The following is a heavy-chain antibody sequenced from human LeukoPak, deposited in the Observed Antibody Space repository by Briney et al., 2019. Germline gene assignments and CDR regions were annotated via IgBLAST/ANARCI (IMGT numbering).Heavy chain of an antibody. Sequence: PGGSLRLSCAASGFTFSSYSMNWVRQAPGKRLEWVSSISSSSSYIYYADSVKGRFTISRDNAKNSLYLQMNSLRAEDTAVYYCARDIRGPYVWGSYRPFDYWGQGTLVTVSS. J-gene: IGHJ4*02. D-gene: IGHD3-16*02. V-gene: IGHV3-21*01. CDR1: GFTFSSYS. CDR3: ARDIRGPYVWGSYRPFDY. CDR2: ISSSSSYI.